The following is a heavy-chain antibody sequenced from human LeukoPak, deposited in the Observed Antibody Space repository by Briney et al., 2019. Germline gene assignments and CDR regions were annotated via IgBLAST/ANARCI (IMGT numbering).Heavy chain of an antibody. J-gene: IGHJ4*02. CDR1: GFTFSSYY. D-gene: IGHD6-13*01. Sequence: PGGSLTLSCAASGFTFSSYYIHWVRQAPGKGLEWVATISYDGSKKNYADSVKGRLTISRDNSENTLYLQMNTLRAEDTAVYYCAREGGDSSSWYEEVPGNYWGQGTLVTVSS. CDR3: AREGGDSSSWYEEVPGNY. CDR2: ISYDGSKK. V-gene: IGHV3-30*03.